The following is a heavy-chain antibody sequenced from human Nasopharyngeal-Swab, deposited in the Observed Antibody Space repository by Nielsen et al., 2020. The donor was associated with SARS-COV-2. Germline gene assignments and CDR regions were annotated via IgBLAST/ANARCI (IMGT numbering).Heavy chain of an antibody. Sequence: GESLKISCAASGFTFSSYAMHWVRQAPGKGLECVAVISYDGSNKYYADSVKGRLTISRDNSKNTLSLQMNSLRAGDTAVYYCASSPLDSSGYYYGLDYWGQGTLVTVSS. V-gene: IGHV3-30-3*01. CDR3: ASSPLDSSGYYYGLDY. CDR1: GFTFSSYA. CDR2: ISYDGSNK. D-gene: IGHD3-22*01. J-gene: IGHJ4*02.